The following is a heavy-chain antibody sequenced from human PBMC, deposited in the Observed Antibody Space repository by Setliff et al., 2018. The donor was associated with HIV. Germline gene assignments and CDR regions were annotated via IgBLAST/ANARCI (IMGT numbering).Heavy chain of an antibody. D-gene: IGHD1-26*01. CDR2: MNPNSGNT. Sequence: ASVKVSCKASGYTFTNYDINWVRQATGQGLEWMGWMNPNSGNTGYAQKFQGRVTMTRNTSISAAYMELSSLRSEDTAVYYCARFRKFQLVGALDYWGQGTLVTVSS. CDR3: ARFRKFQLVGALDY. CDR1: GYTFTNYD. V-gene: IGHV1-8*01. J-gene: IGHJ4*02.